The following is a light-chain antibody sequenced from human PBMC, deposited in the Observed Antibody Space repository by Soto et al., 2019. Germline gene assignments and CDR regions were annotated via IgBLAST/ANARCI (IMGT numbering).Light chain of an antibody. CDR1: SSDVGGYNY. J-gene: IGLJ2*01. Sequence: QSVLTQPASVSGSLGQSITISCTGTSSDVGGYNYVSWYQQHPGKAPKLMIYEVSNRPSGVSNRFSGSKSGNTASLTISGLQAEDEADYYCSSYTSSSFVVFGGGIKLTVL. V-gene: IGLV2-14*01. CDR3: SSYTSSSFVV. CDR2: EVS.